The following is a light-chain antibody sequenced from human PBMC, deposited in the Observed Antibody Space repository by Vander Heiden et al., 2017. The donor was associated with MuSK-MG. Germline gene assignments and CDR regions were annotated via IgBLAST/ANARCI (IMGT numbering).Light chain of an antibody. Sequence: DIVLTQSPATLSLSPGERATLSCRASHSLNNYLAWYQQRPGQAPRLLIYDASNRAPGIPARFSGSGSGTDFTLTISRQEPEDFAVYFCQHRDNCLFTFGHGTKVEIK. V-gene: IGKV3-11*01. CDR3: QHRDNCLFT. CDR1: HSLNNY. J-gene: IGKJ3*01. CDR2: DAS.